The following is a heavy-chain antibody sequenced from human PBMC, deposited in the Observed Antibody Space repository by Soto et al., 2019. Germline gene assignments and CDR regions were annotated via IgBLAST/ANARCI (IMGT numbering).Heavy chain of an antibody. D-gene: IGHD2-2*01. Sequence: PGGSLRLSCAAPGFAVNSNYMSWVRQAPGKGLEWVSVIFGGGTTHYSDSVKGRFTVSRDNSKNTVFLQMNSLRAEDTAVYYCVRTSSYWGQGTRVTVSS. CDR3: VRTSSY. CDR2: IFGGGTT. V-gene: IGHV3-53*01. CDR1: GFAVNSNY. J-gene: IGHJ4*02.